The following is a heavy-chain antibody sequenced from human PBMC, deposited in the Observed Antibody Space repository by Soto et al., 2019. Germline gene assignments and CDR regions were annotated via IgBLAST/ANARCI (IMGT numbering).Heavy chain of an antibody. D-gene: IGHD1-1*01. CDR1: GFTFSSYA. Sequence: GGSLRLSCAASGFTFSSYAMSWVRQAPGKGLEWVSAISGSGGSTYYADSVKGRFTISRDNSKNTLYLQMNSLRAEDTAVYYCATGDHEVEMATSGSFDIWGQGTMVTVSS. V-gene: IGHV3-23*01. CDR2: ISGSGGST. CDR3: ATGDHEVEMATSGSFDI. J-gene: IGHJ3*02.